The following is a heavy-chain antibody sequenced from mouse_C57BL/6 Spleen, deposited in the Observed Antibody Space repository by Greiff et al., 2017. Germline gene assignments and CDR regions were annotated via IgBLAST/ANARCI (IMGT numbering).Heavy chain of an antibody. D-gene: IGHD2-5*01. CDR1: GYTFTSYW. V-gene: IGHV1-64*01. J-gene: IGHJ1*03. CDR2: IHPNSGST. CDR3: ARNYYSNLYWYFDV. Sequence: QVQLQQPGAELVKPGASVKLSCKASGYTFTSYWMHWVKQRPGQGLEWIGMIHPNSGSTNYNEKFKSKATLTVDKSSSTAYMQLSSLTSEDSAVYYCARNYYSNLYWYFDVWGTGTTVTVSS.